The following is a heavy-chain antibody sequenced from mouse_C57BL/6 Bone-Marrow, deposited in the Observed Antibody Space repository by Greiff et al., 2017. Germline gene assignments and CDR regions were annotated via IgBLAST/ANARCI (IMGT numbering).Heavy chain of an antibody. CDR2: IYPGSGSN. Sequence: QFQLQQPGAELVKPGASVKMSCKASGYTFTSYWITWVKQRPGQGLEWIGDIYPGSGSNNYNEKFKGKATLTVDASSSTAYMQLSSLTSEDSAVYYCARPDYSNYWYFDVWGTGTTVTVSS. D-gene: IGHD2-5*01. CDR3: ARPDYSNYWYFDV. V-gene: IGHV1-55*01. J-gene: IGHJ1*03. CDR1: GYTFTSYW.